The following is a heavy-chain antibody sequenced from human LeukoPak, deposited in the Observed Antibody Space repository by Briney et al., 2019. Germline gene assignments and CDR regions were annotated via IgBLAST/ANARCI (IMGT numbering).Heavy chain of an antibody. CDR2: INPNSGGT. J-gene: IGHJ5*02. CDR1: GYTFTGYY. D-gene: IGHD2-2*01. Sequence: ASVKVSCKASGYTFTGYYMHWVRQAPGQGLEWMGWINPNSGGTNYTQKFQGRVTMTRDTSISTAYMELSRLRSDDTAVYYCARPGYCSGTSCYSLDPWGQGTLVTVSS. V-gene: IGHV1-2*02. CDR3: ARPGYCSGTSCYSLDP.